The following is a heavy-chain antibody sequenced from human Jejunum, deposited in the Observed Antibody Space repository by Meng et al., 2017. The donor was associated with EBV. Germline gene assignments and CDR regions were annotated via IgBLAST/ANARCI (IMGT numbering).Heavy chain of an antibody. D-gene: IGHD3-22*01. CDR2: LYYSASP. J-gene: IGHJ4*02. CDR1: VGPACTGSYY. CDR3: ARGRGVTDYYDSSGSPFDY. V-gene: IGHV4-61*01. Sequence: VQLQESGPGLVQSSETLSLPCTVSVGPACTGSYYWSWRRQPPGMGLEWIGYLYYSASPKYNPSLKSRATISADMSKNQFSLKLRAVTSADTAVYYCARGRGVTDYYDSSGSPFDYWGQGPLGTVSS.